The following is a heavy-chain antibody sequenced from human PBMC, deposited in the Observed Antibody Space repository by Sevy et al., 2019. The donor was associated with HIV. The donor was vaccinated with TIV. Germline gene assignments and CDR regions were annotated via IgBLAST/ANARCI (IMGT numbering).Heavy chain of an antibody. CDR3: ARLTTMPTSDDYGMDV. Sequence: ASVKVSCKAARYTFTDYYVHWVRQGPGQGLEWMGWNNPNNGGTKYAQRFQGRVTMTRDTSINTAYMELGSLTSDDTAVYYCARLTTMPTSDDYGMDVWGQGTTVTVSS. CDR2: NNPNNGGT. CDR1: RYTFTDYY. D-gene: IGHD4-17*01. J-gene: IGHJ6*02. V-gene: IGHV1-2*02.